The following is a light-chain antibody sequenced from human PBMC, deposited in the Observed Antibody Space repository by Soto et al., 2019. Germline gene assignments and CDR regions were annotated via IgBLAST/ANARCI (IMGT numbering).Light chain of an antibody. J-gene: IGKJ2*01. V-gene: IGKV3-20*01. CDR1: QSVRSSY. CDR2: GAF. CDR3: QQYGSSPYT. Sequence: EIVLTQSPGTLSLSPGERATLSCRASQSVRSSYLAWYQQKPGQAPRLLIYGAFTRATGIPYRFSGSGSGTDFTLTISRLEPEEFAGYYCQQYGSSPYTFGQGTKLEIK.